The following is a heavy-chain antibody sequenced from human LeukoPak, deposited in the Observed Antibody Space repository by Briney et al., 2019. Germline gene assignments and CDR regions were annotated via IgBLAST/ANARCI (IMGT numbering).Heavy chain of an antibody. CDR2: INTNTGNP. CDR1: GYTFTSYA. Sequence: GASVKVSCKASGYTFTSYAMNWVRQAPGQGLEWMGWINTNTGNPTYAQGFTGRFVFSLDTSVSTAYLQISSLKAEDTAVYYCARVPVVCLSSASCYGENWFDPWGQGTLVTVSS. J-gene: IGHJ5*02. D-gene: IGHD2-2*01. CDR3: ARVPVVCLSSASCYGENWFDP. V-gene: IGHV7-4-1*02.